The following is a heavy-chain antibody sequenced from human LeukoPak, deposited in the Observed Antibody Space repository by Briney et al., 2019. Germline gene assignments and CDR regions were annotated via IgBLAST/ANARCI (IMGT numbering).Heavy chain of an antibody. CDR3: AKDGWFGELLYRVDY. Sequence: GGSLRLSCAASGFTFSNYWMSWVRQAPGKGLEWVANIKQDGSENNYVGSVKGRFTISRDNAKSLLYLQMNSLRAEDTAVYYCAKDGWFGELLYRVDYWGQGTLVTVSS. J-gene: IGHJ4*02. V-gene: IGHV3-7*01. D-gene: IGHD3-10*01. CDR2: IKQDGSEN. CDR1: GFTFSNYW.